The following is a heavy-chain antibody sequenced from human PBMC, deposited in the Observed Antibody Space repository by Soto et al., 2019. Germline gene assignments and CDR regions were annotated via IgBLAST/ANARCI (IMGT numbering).Heavy chain of an antibody. CDR3: ARASGGSSSYYYYYGMDV. Sequence: SETLSLTCTVSGGSISSYYWSWIRQPPGKGLEWIGYIYYSGSTNYNPSLKSRVTISVDTSKNPFSLKLSSVTAADTAVYYCARASGGSSSYYYYYGMDVWGQGTTVTVSS. CDR1: GGSISSYY. J-gene: IGHJ6*02. V-gene: IGHV4-59*01. D-gene: IGHD2-15*01. CDR2: IYYSGST.